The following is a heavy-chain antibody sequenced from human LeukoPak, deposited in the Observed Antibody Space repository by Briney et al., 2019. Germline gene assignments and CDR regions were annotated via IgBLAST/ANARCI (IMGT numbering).Heavy chain of an antibody. V-gene: IGHV3-21*01. CDR1: GFTFSTYS. D-gene: IGHD3-10*01. J-gene: IGHJ4*02. CDR2: ITSSAYI. Sequence: GGSLRLSCAASGFTFSTYSMTWVRQAPGGGLECVSSITSSAYIYYADSVKGRFTISRDNAKNSLYLQMNSLRAEDTAVYYCARDRGVKFGELFWGQGTLVTVSS. CDR3: ARDRGVKFGELF.